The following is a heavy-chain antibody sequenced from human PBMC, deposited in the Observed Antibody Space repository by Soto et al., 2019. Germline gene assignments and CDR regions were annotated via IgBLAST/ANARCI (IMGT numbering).Heavy chain of an antibody. Sequence: SETLSLTCTVSGGSISSSSYYWGWIRQPPGKGLEWIGSIYYSGSTYYNPSLKSRVTISVDTSKNQFSLKLSSVTAADTAVYYCASASFNYGDYGVHDSDIWGQATMAPVS. CDR2: IYYSGST. CDR3: ASASFNYGDYGVHDSDI. D-gene: IGHD4-17*01. CDR1: GGSISSSSYY. V-gene: IGHV4-39*01. J-gene: IGHJ3*02.